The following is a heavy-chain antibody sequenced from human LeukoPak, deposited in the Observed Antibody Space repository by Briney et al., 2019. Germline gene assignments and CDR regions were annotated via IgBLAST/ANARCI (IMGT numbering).Heavy chain of an antibody. J-gene: IGHJ6*04. CDR2: VYHSGTF. V-gene: IGHV4-4*01. Sequence: SETLSLTCAVSGGSITTDWWSWVRQPPGGGLEWIGDVYHSGTFNYNPPLESRVGLSLDTSKNEFSLKLTSLTAADTARYCCARRSGSGRMDVWGRGTPVTVSS. CDR1: GGSITTDW. CDR3: ARRSGSGRMDV. D-gene: IGHD3-10*01.